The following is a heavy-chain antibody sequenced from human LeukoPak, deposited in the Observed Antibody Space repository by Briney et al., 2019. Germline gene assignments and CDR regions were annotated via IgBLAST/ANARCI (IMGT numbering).Heavy chain of an antibody. Sequence: GGSLRLSCGVSGITLSNYGMSWVRQAPGKGLEWVAGLSGSGGVTKYADSVKGRFTISRDNSKNTLFLQMNSLRAEDTAVYFCAKRDVVIRVVLVGFHREAYYFDSWGQGALVTVSS. J-gene: IGHJ4*02. CDR1: GITLSNYG. CDR2: LSGSGGVT. V-gene: IGHV3-23*01. CDR3: AKRDVVIRVVLVGFHREAYYFDS. D-gene: IGHD2-21*01.